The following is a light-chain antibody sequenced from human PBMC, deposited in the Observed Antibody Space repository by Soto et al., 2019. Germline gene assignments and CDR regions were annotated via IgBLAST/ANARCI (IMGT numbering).Light chain of an antibody. V-gene: IGKV1-5*01. CDR2: DAS. J-gene: IGKJ5*01. CDR1: QSISTV. Sequence: DIQMTQSPSTLSASAGDTVTITCRASQSISTVLAWYQQKPGKAPKLLIFDASSLKSGVPSRFSGSGSGTEFTLTISSLQPDDFATYYCQQYNSYSITFGQGTRLEIK. CDR3: QQYNSYSIT.